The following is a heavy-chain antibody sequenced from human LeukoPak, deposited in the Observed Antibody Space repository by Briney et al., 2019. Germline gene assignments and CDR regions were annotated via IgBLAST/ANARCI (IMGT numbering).Heavy chain of an antibody. CDR3: ARDWELSSGQYYFDY. V-gene: IGHV1-2*02. Sequence: ASVKVSCKASGYTFTGYYMHWVRQAPGQGLEWMGWINPNSGGTNYAQKFQGRVTMTRDTSISTAYMELSRLRSDDTAVYYCARDWELSSGQYYFDYWGQGTLVTVSS. CDR2: INPNSGGT. J-gene: IGHJ4*02. CDR1: GYTFTGYY. D-gene: IGHD1-26*01.